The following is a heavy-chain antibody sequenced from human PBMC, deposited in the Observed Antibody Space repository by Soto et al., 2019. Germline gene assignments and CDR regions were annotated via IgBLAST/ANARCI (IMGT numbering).Heavy chain of an antibody. D-gene: IGHD3-22*01. CDR1: GFTLRNFA. CDR3: ARDVYYDSSGYRLSGIDY. J-gene: IGHJ4*02. CDR2: ISQHESDK. Sequence: QVQLVESGGGVVQPGRSLRLSCAVSGFTLRNFAMHWVRQAPGKGLEWVAIISQHESDKPSPDYVKVRFTISRDSYTNTLYLQMNSLRPEDTAVYYCARDVYYDSSGYRLSGIDYWGQGTLVTVSS. V-gene: IGHV3-30*04.